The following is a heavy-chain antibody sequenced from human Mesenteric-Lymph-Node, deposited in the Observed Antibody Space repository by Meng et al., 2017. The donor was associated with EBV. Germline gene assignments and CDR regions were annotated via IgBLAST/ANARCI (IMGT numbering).Heavy chain of an antibody. CDR3: APGLSCSGGTCYSYFQH. Sequence: VQMVQSGPEVKKTGASVKVSCKASGYIFTYFGLNWVRQAPGQGLEWMGWINTDTGNPTYAQGFTGRFVFSLDTSVSTAYLQISSLKAEDTAVYYCAPGLSCSGGTCYSYFQHWGQGTLVTVSS. J-gene: IGHJ1*01. D-gene: IGHD2-15*01. CDR1: GYIFTYFG. CDR2: INTDTGNP. V-gene: IGHV7-4-1*02.